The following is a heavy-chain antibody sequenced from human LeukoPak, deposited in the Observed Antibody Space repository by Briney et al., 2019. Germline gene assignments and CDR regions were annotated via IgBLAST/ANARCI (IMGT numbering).Heavy chain of an antibody. V-gene: IGHV1-24*01. CDR1: GYTLTEVS. J-gene: IGHJ6*01. Sequence: ASVKVSCKVSGYTLTEVSMHWVRQAPGKGLEWMGGFDAEDGETIYAQKFQGRVTVTEDTSTDTDYMELSRLTSEDTAIYYCASVGWSSPYFYYGLDGWGQGTTVTVSS. CDR3: ASVGWSSPYFYYGLDG. CDR2: FDAEDGET. D-gene: IGHD6-19*01.